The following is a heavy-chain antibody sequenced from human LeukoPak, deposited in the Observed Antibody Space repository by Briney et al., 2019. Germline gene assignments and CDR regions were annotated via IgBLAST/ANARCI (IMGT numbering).Heavy chain of an antibody. D-gene: IGHD3-3*01. Sequence: PSETLSLTCTVCGGSISSYYWSWSRQPAGKGLEWIGRIYTSGSTNYNPSLKSRVTMSVDTSKNQFSLKLSSVTAADTAVYYCARGVTYYDFWIGYYRINWFDPWGQGTLVTVSS. J-gene: IGHJ5*02. CDR3: ARGVTYYDFWIGYYRINWFDP. CDR1: GGSISSYY. CDR2: IYTSGST. V-gene: IGHV4-4*07.